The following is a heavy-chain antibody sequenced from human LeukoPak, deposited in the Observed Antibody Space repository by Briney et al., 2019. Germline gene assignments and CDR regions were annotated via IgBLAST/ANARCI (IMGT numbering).Heavy chain of an antibody. Sequence: SETLSLTCAVYGGSFSDYYWTWIRQPPGKGLEWIGEINHSGTTNYNPSLKSPVTISVDTSKNQFSLNLNSVTAADTAVYYCARDYDVLTAYPPTQLFDPWGQGTLVTVSS. CDR3: ARDYDVLTAYPPTQLFDP. J-gene: IGHJ5*02. V-gene: IGHV4-34*01. CDR1: GGSFSDYY. D-gene: IGHD3-9*01. CDR2: INHSGTT.